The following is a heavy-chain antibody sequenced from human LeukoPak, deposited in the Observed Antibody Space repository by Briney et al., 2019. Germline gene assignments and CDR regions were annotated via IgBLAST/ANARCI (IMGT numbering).Heavy chain of an antibody. V-gene: IGHV4-61*01. J-gene: IGHJ4*02. CDR3: ARESGYSGYDLGYFDY. Sequence: SETLSLTCIISGGSISSTTYYWGWIRQPPGKGLEWVGYIYYSGSTNYNPSLKSRVTISVDTSKNQFSLKLSSVTAADTAVYYCARESGYSGYDLGYFDYWGQGTLVTVSS. D-gene: IGHD5-12*01. CDR2: IYYSGST. CDR1: GGSISSTTYY.